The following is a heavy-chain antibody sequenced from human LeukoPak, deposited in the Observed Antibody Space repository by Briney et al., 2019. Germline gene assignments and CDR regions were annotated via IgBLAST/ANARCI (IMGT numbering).Heavy chain of an antibody. CDR3: ARTSYYYGSGSPYFDY. CDR1: GFTFSSYS. CDR2: ISSSSSTI. D-gene: IGHD3-10*01. V-gene: IGHV3-48*01. Sequence: GGTLRLSCAASGFTFSSYSMNWVRQAPGKGLEWVSYISSSSSTIYYAAPVKGRFTISKDNAKNSLYLQMNSLRAEGTAVYYCARTSYYYGSGSPYFDYWGQGTLVTVSS. J-gene: IGHJ4*02.